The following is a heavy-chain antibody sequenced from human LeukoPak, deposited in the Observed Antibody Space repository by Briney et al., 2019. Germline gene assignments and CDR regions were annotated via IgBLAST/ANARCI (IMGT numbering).Heavy chain of an antibody. J-gene: IGHJ5*02. CDR1: GYTFTGYY. CDR2: INPNSGGT. D-gene: IGHD6-25*01. Sequence: ASVKVSCKASGYTFTGYYMHWVRQAPGQGLEWMGWINPNSGGTNYAQKFQGRVTMTRDTSISIAYMELSRLRSDDTAVYYCARGRKGIAAYNWFDPWGQGTLVTVSS. CDR3: ARGRKGIAAYNWFDP. V-gene: IGHV1-2*02.